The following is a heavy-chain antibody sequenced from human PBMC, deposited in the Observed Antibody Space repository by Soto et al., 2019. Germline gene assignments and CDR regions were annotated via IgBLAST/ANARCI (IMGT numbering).Heavy chain of an antibody. CDR2: MNPNSGNT. D-gene: IGHD6-6*01. CDR1: GYTFTSSD. V-gene: IGHV1-8*01. Sequence: KVSCKASGYTFTSSDINWVRQATGQGLGWMGWMNPNSGNTGYAQKFQGRVIMTRNTSISTAYMELSSLRSEDTAVYYCVRGRRQLADYYYYYMGVWGKGTTVTVSS. J-gene: IGHJ6*03. CDR3: VRGRRQLADYYYYYMGV.